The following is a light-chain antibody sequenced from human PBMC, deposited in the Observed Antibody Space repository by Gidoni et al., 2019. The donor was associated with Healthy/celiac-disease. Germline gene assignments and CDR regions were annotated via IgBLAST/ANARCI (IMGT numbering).Light chain of an antibody. Sequence: EIVMTPSPTPLSVSPADRATLSCRASQNVDSNLAWYQQKPGQAPQLLIYGASTRATGIPARFSGSGSGTEFTLTISSLQSEDFAVYYCQQYHNWPPTFXQXTKVEIK. CDR2: GAS. V-gene: IGKV3-15*01. CDR3: QQYHNWPPT. J-gene: IGKJ1*01. CDR1: QNVDSN.